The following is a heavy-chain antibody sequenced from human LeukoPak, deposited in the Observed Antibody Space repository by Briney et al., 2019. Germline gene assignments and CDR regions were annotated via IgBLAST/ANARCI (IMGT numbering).Heavy chain of an antibody. CDR1: GGSFSPYY. D-gene: IGHD3-10*01. CDR2: INQNGIT. CDR3: ATPMVRGVHDAFDM. V-gene: IGHV4-34*01. Sequence: SETLSLTCVVYGGSFSPYYWTWFRQFPGKGLEWIGDINQNGITNYNPSLTSRVAMSLDTSREQMSLKLNSVTAADAAVYYCATPMVRGVHDAFDMWGQGTVVTVSS. J-gene: IGHJ3*02.